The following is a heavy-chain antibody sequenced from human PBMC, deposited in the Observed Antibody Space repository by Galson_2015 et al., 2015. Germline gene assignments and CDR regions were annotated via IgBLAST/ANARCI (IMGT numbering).Heavy chain of an antibody. D-gene: IGHD2-21*02. J-gene: IGHJ5*02. CDR3: ARDSAKGDWGWFDP. CDR1: GGTFSSYA. CDR2: IIPISGTA. Sequence: SVKVSCKASGGTFSSYAISWVRQAPGQGLEWMGGIIPISGTANYAQKFQGRVTITADKSTSTAYMELSSLRSEDTAVYYCARDSAKGDWGWFDPWGQGTLVTVSS. V-gene: IGHV1-69*06.